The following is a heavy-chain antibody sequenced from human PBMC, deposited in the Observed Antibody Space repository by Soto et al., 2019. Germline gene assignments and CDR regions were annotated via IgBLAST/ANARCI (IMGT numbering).Heavy chain of an antibody. CDR3: ARRVLWFGELLAPRGDYGMDV. D-gene: IGHD3-10*01. CDR2: INHSGST. CDR1: GGSFSGYY. J-gene: IGHJ6*02. Sequence: QVQLQQWGAGLLKPSETLSLTCAVYGGSFSGYYWSWIRQPPGKGLEWIGEINHSGSTNYNPSLKSRVTISVDTSKNQFSLKLSSVTAADTAVYYCARRVLWFGELLAPRGDYGMDVWGQGTTVTVSS. V-gene: IGHV4-34*01.